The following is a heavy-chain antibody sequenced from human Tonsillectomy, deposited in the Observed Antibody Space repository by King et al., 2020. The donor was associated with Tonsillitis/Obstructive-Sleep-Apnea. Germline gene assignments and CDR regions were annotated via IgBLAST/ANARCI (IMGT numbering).Heavy chain of an antibody. CDR2: IGSSISTI. V-gene: IGHV3-48*02. Sequence: VQLVESGGGLVQPGGSLRLSCAASGFTFSTYSMNWVRQAPGKGLEWVSYIGSSISTIYYADSVKGRFTISRDNAKNSLFLQMNSLRDEDTAVYYCARGFFGVVSSWGLGTLVTVSS. J-gene: IGHJ5*02. CDR3: ARGFFGVVSS. CDR1: GFTFSTYS. D-gene: IGHD3-3*01.